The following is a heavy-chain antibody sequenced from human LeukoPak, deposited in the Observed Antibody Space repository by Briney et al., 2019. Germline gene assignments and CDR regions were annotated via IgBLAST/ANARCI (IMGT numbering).Heavy chain of an antibody. V-gene: IGHV3-23*01. CDR2: ISGSGGST. CDR3: VKGMANFDY. J-gene: IGHJ4*02. Sequence: PGGSLRLSCAASGFTFSSYSMNWVRQAPGKGLEWVSAISGSGGSTYYADSVKGRFTISRDNSKNTLYLQMDSLRAEDTAVYYCVKGMANFDYWGQGTLVTVSS. CDR1: GFTFSSYS. D-gene: IGHD2-8*01.